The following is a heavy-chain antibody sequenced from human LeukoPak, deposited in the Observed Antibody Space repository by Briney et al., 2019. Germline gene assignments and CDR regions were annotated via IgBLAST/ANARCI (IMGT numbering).Heavy chain of an antibody. CDR3: AKDPGASVSGFYMDV. Sequence: GGSLRLSCAASGFTFRNYGMHWVRQATGKGLERVSFIWSDGNNRFYADSVKGRFTISRDNSKNMLYLQMDTLRAEDTALYYCAKDPGASVSGFYMDVWGKGTTVIVSS. D-gene: IGHD2-8*02. V-gene: IGHV3-30*02. J-gene: IGHJ6*03. CDR1: GFTFRNYG. CDR2: IWSDGNNR.